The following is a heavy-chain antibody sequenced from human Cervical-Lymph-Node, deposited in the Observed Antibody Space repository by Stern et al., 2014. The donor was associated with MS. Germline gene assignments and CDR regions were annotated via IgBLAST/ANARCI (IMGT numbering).Heavy chain of an antibody. V-gene: IGHV1-2*06. CDR1: GYTFTAYN. CDR3: ATRRGCSGGSCSSRSLDY. CDR2: INPKSGVT. Sequence: QVQLVQSRADVKKPGASVKVSCKASGYTFTAYNMHWLRQAPGQALEWMGRINPKSGVTNYAQTFQDRVTMTRDTSISTVYMELSRLRSNDTAMYYCATRRGCSGGSCSSRSLDYWGQGTLVTVSS. J-gene: IGHJ4*02. D-gene: IGHD2-15*01.